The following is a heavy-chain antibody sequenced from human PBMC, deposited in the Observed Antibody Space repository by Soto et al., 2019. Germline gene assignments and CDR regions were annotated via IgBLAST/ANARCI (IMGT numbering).Heavy chain of an antibody. CDR1: GYTLTELS. J-gene: IGHJ4*02. CDR3: ATIYLGWNWNYFRRLSGGWDY. D-gene: IGHD1-7*01. V-gene: IGHV1-24*01. Sequence: ASVKVSCKVSGYTLTELSMHWVRQAPGKGLEWMGGFDPEDGETIYAQKFQGRVTMTEDTSTDTAYMELSSLRSEDTAVYYCATIYLGWNWNYFRRLSGGWDYWGQGTLVTVSS. CDR2: FDPEDGET.